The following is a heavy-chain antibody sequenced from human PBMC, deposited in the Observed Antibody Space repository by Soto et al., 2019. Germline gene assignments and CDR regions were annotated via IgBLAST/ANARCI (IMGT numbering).Heavy chain of an antibody. Sequence: ASVKVSCKASGYIFTTYGISWVRQAPGQGLEWMGWISANSGNTNYAQKFQGRATMTTDTSTSTAYMELRSLRSDDTAVYYCARDIPERYSSGWQFDYWGQGTLVTVSS. V-gene: IGHV1-18*01. J-gene: IGHJ4*02. D-gene: IGHD6-19*01. CDR3: ARDIPERYSSGWQFDY. CDR1: GYIFTTYG. CDR2: ISANSGNT.